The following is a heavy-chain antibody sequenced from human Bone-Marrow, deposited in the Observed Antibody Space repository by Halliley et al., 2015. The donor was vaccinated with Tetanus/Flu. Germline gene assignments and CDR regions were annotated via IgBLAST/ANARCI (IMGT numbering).Heavy chain of an antibody. J-gene: IGHJ4*02. CDR3: ARLMATGGYAYFDD. V-gene: IGHV5-51*03. D-gene: IGHD1-26*01. CDR1: GYTFTNYW. CDR2: IYPGDSDA. Sequence: QLVQSGAEEKKPGESLKISCKVSGYTFTNYWIGWVRQMPGKGLEWMGIIYPGDSDATYSPSFQGQVTISADKSISTAYLQWSSLRASDTAMYYCARLMATGGYAYFDDWGQGTLVTVSS.